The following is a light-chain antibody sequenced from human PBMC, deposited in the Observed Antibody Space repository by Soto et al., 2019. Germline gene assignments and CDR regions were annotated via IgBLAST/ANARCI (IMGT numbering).Light chain of an antibody. J-gene: IGKJ5*01. Sequence: DVQVTQSPSSLSASVGDRVTITCRTSQIIVTYLSWYQQRPGKAPTLLIYGASTLQSGVPARFSGSGSGTDFSLTINSLQPEDSATYYCQQTYSTPITFGRGTHWRL. CDR3: QQTYSTPIT. CDR2: GAS. V-gene: IGKV1-39*01. CDR1: QIIVTY.